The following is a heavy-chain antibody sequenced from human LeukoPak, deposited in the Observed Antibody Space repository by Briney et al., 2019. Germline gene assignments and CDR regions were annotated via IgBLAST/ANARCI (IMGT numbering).Heavy chain of an antibody. D-gene: IGHD3-10*01. Sequence: GGSLRLSCAASGFTFSSYWMSWVRQAPGKGLEWVANIKQDGSEKYYVDPVKGRFIISRDNAKNSLYLQMNSLRAEDTAVYYCAKGAFRDQVQGYYYMDVWGKGTTVTVSS. J-gene: IGHJ6*03. CDR2: IKQDGSEK. CDR1: GFTFSSYW. CDR3: AKGAFRDQVQGYYYMDV. V-gene: IGHV3-7*01.